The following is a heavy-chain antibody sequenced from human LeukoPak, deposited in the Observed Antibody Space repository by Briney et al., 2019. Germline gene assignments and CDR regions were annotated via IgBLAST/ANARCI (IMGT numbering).Heavy chain of an antibody. CDR3: ARGGIYDSSGYYYVGRDYFDY. Sequence: GGSLRLSCAASGFTFSSYAMHWVRQAPGKGLEWVAVISYDGSNKYYADSVKGRFTISRDNSKNTLYLQMNSLRAEDTAVYYCARGGIYDSSGYYYVGRDYFDYWGQGTLVTVSS. CDR2: ISYDGSNK. D-gene: IGHD3-22*01. CDR1: GFTFSSYA. J-gene: IGHJ4*02. V-gene: IGHV3-30-3*01.